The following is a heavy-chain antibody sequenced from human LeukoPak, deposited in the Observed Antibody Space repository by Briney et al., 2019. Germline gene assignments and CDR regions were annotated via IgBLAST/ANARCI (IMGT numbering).Heavy chain of an antibody. CDR1: KFYFSTYD. J-gene: IGHJ4*02. Sequence: GGSLRLSCTASKFYFSTYDMDWVRQVPGKGLEWVSYIDSSASTTYYAGSVQGRFTVSRDNAKNSLYLQMTSLRVEDTAFYYCASAHGGSGYDRPFDYWGQGTLVTVSS. CDR3: ASAHGGSGYDRPFDY. CDR2: IDSSASTT. D-gene: IGHD5-12*01. V-gene: IGHV3-48*03.